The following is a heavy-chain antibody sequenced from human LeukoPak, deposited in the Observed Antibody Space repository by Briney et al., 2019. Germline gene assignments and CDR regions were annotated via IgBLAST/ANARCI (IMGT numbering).Heavy chain of an antibody. Sequence: PGESLRLSCAVSGPIRSSDGFDWVRQAPGQGLEWVSFINSGGDIKWYADSVKGRFTISRDNSKNTVYLQMNSLRAEDTAVYYCARDHYSSGWNYFDYWGQGTLVTVSS. CDR2: INSGGDIK. CDR1: GPIRSSDG. V-gene: IGHV3-48*01. D-gene: IGHD6-19*01. CDR3: ARDHYSSGWNYFDY. J-gene: IGHJ4*02.